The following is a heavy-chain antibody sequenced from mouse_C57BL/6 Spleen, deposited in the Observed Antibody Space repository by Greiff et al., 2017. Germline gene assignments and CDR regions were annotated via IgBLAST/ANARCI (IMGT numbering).Heavy chain of an antibody. Sequence: VQLQQSGAELVRPGTSVKVSCKASGYAFTNYLIEWVKQRPGQGLEWIGVINPGSGGTNYNEKFKGKATLTADKSSSTAYMQLSSLTSEDSAVYFCARSRGGYYDYWGQGTTLTVSS. V-gene: IGHV1-54*01. D-gene: IGHD2-3*01. CDR3: ARSRGGYYDY. CDR1: GYAFTNYL. J-gene: IGHJ2*01. CDR2: INPGSGGT.